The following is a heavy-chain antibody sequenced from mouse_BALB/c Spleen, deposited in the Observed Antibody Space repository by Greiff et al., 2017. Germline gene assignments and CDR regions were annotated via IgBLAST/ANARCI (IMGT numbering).Heavy chain of an antibody. Sequence: VQLQQSGAELARPGASVKLSCKASGYTFTSYWMQWVKQRPGQGLEWIGAIYPGDGDTRYTQKFKGKATLTADKSSSTAYMQLSSSASEDSAVYYCARGCGDYDFYYAMDYWGQGTSVTVSS. V-gene: IGHV1-87*01. J-gene: IGHJ4*01. D-gene: IGHD2-4*01. CDR3: ARGCGDYDFYYAMDY. CDR1: GYTFTSYW. CDR2: IYPGDGDT.